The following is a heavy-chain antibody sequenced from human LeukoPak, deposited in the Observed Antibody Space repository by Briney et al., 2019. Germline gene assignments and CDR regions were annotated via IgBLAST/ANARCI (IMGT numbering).Heavy chain of an antibody. D-gene: IGHD3-22*01. CDR2: ITGSGSPS. J-gene: IGHJ4*02. V-gene: IGHV3-21*01. CDR1: GFKFNSYS. CDR3: ARSLVNSPLHY. Sequence: GGSLRLSCAASGFKFNSYSMNWVRQAPGKGLEWISSITGSGSPSYYADSVRGRFTISRDTTKNSLYLQMDSLAVDDTSVYYCARSLVNSPLHYWGQGTLVSVSS.